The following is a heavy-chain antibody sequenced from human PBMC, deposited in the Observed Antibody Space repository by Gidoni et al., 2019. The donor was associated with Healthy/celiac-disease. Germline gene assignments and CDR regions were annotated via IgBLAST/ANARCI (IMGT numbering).Heavy chain of an antibody. CDR3: AKDRGITMVRGVISYYFDY. Sequence: QVQLVESGGGVVQPGRSLRLSCAASGFTFSSYGLPWVRQAPGKGLEWVAVISYDGSNKYYADSVKGRFTISRDNSKNTLYLQMNSLRAEDTAVYYCAKDRGITMVRGVISYYFDYWGQGTLVTVSS. V-gene: IGHV3-30*18. CDR1: GFTFSSYG. D-gene: IGHD3-10*01. CDR2: ISYDGSNK. J-gene: IGHJ4*02.